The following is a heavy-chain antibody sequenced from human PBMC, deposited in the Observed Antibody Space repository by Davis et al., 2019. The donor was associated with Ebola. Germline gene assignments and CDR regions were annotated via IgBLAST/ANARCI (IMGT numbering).Heavy chain of an antibody. Sequence: SETLSLTCTVSGGSISSSSYYWGWIRQPPGKGLEWIGSIYYSGSTYYNPSLKSRVTISVDTSKNQFSLKLSSVTAADTAVYYCARTPLYYYDSSGYYSAVYYFDYWGQGTLVTVSS. CDR1: GGSISSSSYY. CDR2: IYYSGST. J-gene: IGHJ4*02. D-gene: IGHD3-22*01. V-gene: IGHV4-39*07. CDR3: ARTPLYYYDSSGYYSAVYYFDY.